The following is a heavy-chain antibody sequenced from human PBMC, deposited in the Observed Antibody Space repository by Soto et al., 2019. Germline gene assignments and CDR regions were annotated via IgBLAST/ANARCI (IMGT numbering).Heavy chain of an antibody. D-gene: IGHD6-13*01. J-gene: IGHJ4*02. CDR1: GGSISSYY. V-gene: IGHV4-59*01. Sequence: SETLSLTCTVSGGSISSYYWSWIRQPPGKGLEWIGYIYYSGSTNYNPSLKSRVTISVDTSKNQFSLKLSSVTAADTAVYYCARSFIAAAGDFDYWGQGTLVTVSS. CDR2: IYYSGST. CDR3: ARSFIAAAGDFDY.